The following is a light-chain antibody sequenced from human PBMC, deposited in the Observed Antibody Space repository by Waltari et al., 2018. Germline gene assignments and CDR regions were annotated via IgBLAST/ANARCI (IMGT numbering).Light chain of an antibody. CDR2: GNS. CDR1: SSNIETGYD. Sequence: QSVLTQPPSVSGAPGQRVPISCTSRSSNIETGYDVHWYEQLPATAPNLLIFGNSNPRPAVPDRFSGSTTGNSAALAISGRQAEEEADYYCQSYDSGVSGSVFGGGTRLTVL. V-gene: IGLV1-40*01. J-gene: IGLJ2*01. CDR3: QSYDSGVSGSV.